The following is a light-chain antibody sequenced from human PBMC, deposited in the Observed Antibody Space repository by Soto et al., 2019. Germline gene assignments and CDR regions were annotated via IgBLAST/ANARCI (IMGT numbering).Light chain of an antibody. CDR2: DAS. V-gene: IGKV1-5*01. CDR1: QSIRTW. CDR3: QQYNTNPWT. J-gene: IGKJ1*01. Sequence: GDRVTITCRASQSIRTWLAWYQQKPGKAPKLLIYDASSLKSGVPSRFSGGGSGTEFTLTISSLQPDDFTTYYCQQYNTNPWTFGQGTKVDSK.